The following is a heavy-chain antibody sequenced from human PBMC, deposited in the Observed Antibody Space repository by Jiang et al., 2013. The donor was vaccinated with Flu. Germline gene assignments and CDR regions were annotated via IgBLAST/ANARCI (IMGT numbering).Heavy chain of an antibody. CDR3: ARGVGAFDY. J-gene: IGHJ4*02. Sequence: KSRVTISVDRSKNQFSLKLSSVTAADTAVYYCARGVGAFDYWGQGTLVTVSS. V-gene: IGHV4-30-2*01. D-gene: IGHD3-16*01.